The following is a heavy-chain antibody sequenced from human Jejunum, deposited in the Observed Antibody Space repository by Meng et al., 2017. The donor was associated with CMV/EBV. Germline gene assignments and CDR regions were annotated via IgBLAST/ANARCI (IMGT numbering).Heavy chain of an antibody. J-gene: IGHJ4*02. CDR2: ISTNTGNP. Sequence: QVQLVQSWFELKKPGASVKVSCKSSGYTFTRYPMNWVRQAPGQGLEWMGWISTNTGNPTYAQGFTGRFVFSVDTSVSTAYLQISSLKAEDTAVYYCARDGWGNLLDYWGQGTLVTVSS. D-gene: IGHD3-16*01. V-gene: IGHV7-4-1*02. CDR3: ARDGWGNLLDY. CDR1: GYTFTRYP.